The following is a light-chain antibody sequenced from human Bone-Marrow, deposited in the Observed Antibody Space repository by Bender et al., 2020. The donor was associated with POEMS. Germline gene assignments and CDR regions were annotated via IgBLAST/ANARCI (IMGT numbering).Light chain of an antibody. V-gene: IGLV2-14*03. Sequence: QSALTQPASVSGSPGQSITISCTGTSSDIGAYNYVSWYQHHQGKAPKVMIYDVSYRPSGVSSRFSASKSGNTASLTISGLQAEDEADYYCSSYVSSSTSWVFGGGTKLTVV. J-gene: IGLJ3*02. CDR1: SSDIGAYNY. CDR2: DVS. CDR3: SSYVSSSTSWV.